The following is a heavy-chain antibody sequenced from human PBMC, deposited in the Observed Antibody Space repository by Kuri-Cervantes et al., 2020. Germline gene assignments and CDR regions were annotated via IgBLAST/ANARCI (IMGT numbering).Heavy chain of an antibody. D-gene: IGHD5-18*01. Sequence: GESLKISCAASGFTFSSSAMSWVRQAPGKGLEWVSTFSGSGDGTYYADSVKGRFTISRDNAKNTLYLQMNSLRAEETAVYYCARTQTYTAMGRNAFGIWGQGTMVTVSS. CDR1: GFTFSSSA. J-gene: IGHJ3*02. CDR2: FSGSGDGT. V-gene: IGHV3-23*01. CDR3: ARTQTYTAMGRNAFGI.